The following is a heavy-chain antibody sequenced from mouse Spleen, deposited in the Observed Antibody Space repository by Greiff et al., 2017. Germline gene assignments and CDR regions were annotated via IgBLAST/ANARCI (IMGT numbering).Heavy chain of an antibody. J-gene: IGHJ3*01. D-gene: IGHD4-1*01. V-gene: IGHV1-69*01. CDR3: AREEVNWEKFAY. CDR2: IDPSDSST. Sequence: QVQLQQPGAELVMPGASVPLSCKASGSTFTSYWMHWVKQRPGPGLEWIGAIDPSDSSTNYNQKFKGKATLTVDKSSSTAYMQLSSLTSEDSAVYYCAREEVNWEKFAYGGQGTLVTVSA. CDR1: GSTFTSYW.